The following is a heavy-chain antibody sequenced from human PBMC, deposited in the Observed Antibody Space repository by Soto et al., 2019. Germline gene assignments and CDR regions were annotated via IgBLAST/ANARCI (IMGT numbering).Heavy chain of an antibody. CDR3: ARVGIYYGSGSSYMDV. CDR1: GGSFSGYY. CDR2: INHSGST. Sequence: SETLSLTCAVFGGSFSGYYWSWIRQPPGKGLEWIGEINHSGSTNYNPSLKSRVTISVDTSKNQFSLKLSSVTAADTAVYYCARVGIYYGSGSSYMDVWGKGTTVTVSS. D-gene: IGHD3-10*01. V-gene: IGHV4-34*01. J-gene: IGHJ6*03.